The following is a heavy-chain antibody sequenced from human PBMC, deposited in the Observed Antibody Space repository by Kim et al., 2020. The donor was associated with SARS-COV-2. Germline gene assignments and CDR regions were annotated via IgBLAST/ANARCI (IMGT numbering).Heavy chain of an antibody. J-gene: IGHJ6*02. D-gene: IGHD2-21*02. V-gene: IGHV1-3*01. CDR1: GYTFTSYT. CDR3: ASDHAATGDTFYYYGMDV. Sequence: ASVKVSCKASGYTFTSYTMHWVRQAPGQRLEWMGWINSGNGNTVYSQKFQGRVTITRDTSASTAYMELSSLRSEDTAVYYCASDHAATGDTFYYYGMDVWGLGTTVTVSS. CDR2: INSGNGNT.